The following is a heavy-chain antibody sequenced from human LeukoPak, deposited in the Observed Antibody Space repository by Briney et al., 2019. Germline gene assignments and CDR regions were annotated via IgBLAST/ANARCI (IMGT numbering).Heavy chain of an antibody. CDR1: GFTSSSYS. V-gene: IGHV3-21*04. Sequence: PGGSLRLSCAASGFTSSSYSMNWVRQAPGKGLEWVSSISSGNSYMFYADSVRGRFTISRDYAKNSLYLQMNSLRAEDTALYYCARYDGQLALFDYWGQGTLVTVSS. J-gene: IGHJ4*02. CDR3: ARYDGQLALFDY. D-gene: IGHD6-6*01. CDR2: ISSGNSYM.